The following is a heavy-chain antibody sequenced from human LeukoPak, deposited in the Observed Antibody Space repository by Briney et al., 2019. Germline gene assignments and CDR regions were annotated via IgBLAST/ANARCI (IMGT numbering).Heavy chain of an antibody. V-gene: IGHV3-23*01. CDR1: GFTFSCYA. J-gene: IGHJ6*03. Sequence: GGSLRLSCAASGFTFSCYAVSWVRQAPGKGREWVSDISGSGGTTYYPASVKGRFTISRDNSKTTLYLQMNSLRAEDTAIYYCAKNYGDYWTYYYYYMDVWGRGTTVTVSS. D-gene: IGHD4-17*01. CDR2: ISGSGGTT. CDR3: AKNYGDYWTYYYYYMDV.